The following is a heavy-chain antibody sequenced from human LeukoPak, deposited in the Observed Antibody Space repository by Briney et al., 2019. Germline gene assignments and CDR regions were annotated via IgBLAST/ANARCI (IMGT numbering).Heavy chain of an antibody. CDR1: GGTFSSYA. CDR3: ARYFQNYYDSSGYSRYYYGMDV. D-gene: IGHD3-22*01. CDR2: IIPILGIA. J-gene: IGHJ6*02. V-gene: IGHV1-69*04. Sequence: SVKVTCKASGGTFSSYAISWVRQAPGQGLEWMGRIIPILGIANYAQKFQGRVTITADKSTSTAYMELSSLRSEDTAVCYCARYFQNYYDSSGYSRYYYGMDVWGQGTTVTVSS.